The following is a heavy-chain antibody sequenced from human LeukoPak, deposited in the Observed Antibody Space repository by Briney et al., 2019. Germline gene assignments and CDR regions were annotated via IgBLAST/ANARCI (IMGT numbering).Heavy chain of an antibody. Sequence: GVSLRLSCAASGFTYSNYAMSWVRQAPGKGLEWVSFISGSGVSTYYADSVKGQFIISRDNSRNTLYLQMDSLRSEDTAVYYCAKGSTFYYDSSVYYFYIDVWGKGTTVTVSS. CDR3: AKGSTFYYDSSVYYFYIDV. J-gene: IGHJ6*03. V-gene: IGHV3-23*01. CDR2: ISGSGVST. D-gene: IGHD3-22*01. CDR1: GFTYSNYA.